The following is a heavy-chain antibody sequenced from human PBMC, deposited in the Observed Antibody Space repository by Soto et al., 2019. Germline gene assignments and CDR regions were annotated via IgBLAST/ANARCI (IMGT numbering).Heavy chain of an antibody. CDR1: GFTFSSYS. CDR3: ARDFYDSSGYYSFDY. CDR2: ISSSSSYI. V-gene: IGHV3-21*01. D-gene: IGHD3-22*01. J-gene: IGHJ4*02. Sequence: LRLSCAASGFTFSSYSMNWVRQAPGKGLEWVSSISSSSSYIYYADSVKGRFTISRDNAKNSLYLQMNSLRAEDTAVYYCARDFYDSSGYYSFDYWGQGTLVTVSS.